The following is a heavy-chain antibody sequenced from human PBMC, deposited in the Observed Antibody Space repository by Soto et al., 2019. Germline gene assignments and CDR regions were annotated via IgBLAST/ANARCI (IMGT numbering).Heavy chain of an antibody. CDR2: INSDGSTT. D-gene: IGHD1-26*01. CDR3: ATVGTGSYHWLDP. J-gene: IGHJ5*02. CDR1: GFTFSTYW. Sequence: GGSLRLSCAASGFTFSTYWMHWVRQAPGKGLVWVSRINSDGSTTTYADSVKGRFTISRDNAKNTLYLQMNSLRAEDTAVYFCATVGTGSYHWLDPWGQGTLVTVSS. V-gene: IGHV3-74*01.